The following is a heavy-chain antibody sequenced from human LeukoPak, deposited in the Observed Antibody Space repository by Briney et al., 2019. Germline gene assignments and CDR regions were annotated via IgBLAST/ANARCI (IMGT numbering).Heavy chain of an antibody. CDR1: GFTFSSYS. J-gene: IGHJ5*02. CDR2: ISSSSSYI. Sequence: GGSLRLSCAASGFTFSSYSMNWVRQAPGKGLEWVSSISSSSSYIYYADSVKGRFTISRDNAKNSLYLQMNSLRAEDTAVYYCARAEVLWFGELDWFDPWGQGTLVTASS. D-gene: IGHD3-10*01. CDR3: ARAEVLWFGELDWFDP. V-gene: IGHV3-21*01.